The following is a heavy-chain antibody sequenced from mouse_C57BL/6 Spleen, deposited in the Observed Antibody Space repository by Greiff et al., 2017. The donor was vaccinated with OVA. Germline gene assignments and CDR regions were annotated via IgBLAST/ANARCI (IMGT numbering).Heavy chain of an antibody. V-gene: IGHV1-81*01. D-gene: IGHD1-1*01. CDR2: IYPRSGNT. CDR3: AGRAYYYDAMDY. CDR1: GYTFTSYG. Sequence: VTLPESGAELARPGASVKLSCKASGYTFTSYGISWVKQSTGQGLEWIGEIYPRSGNTYYNEKFKGKATLTADKSSSTAYMELRSLTSEDSAVYFCAGRAYYYDAMDYWGQGTSVTVSA. J-gene: IGHJ4*01.